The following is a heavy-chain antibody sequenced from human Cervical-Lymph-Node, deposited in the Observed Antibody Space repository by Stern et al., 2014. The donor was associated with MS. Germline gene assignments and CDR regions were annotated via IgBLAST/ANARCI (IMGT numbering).Heavy chain of an antibody. CDR1: GGTFSSNA. CDR3: ARGKRWLQLGFDY. Sequence: VQLEESGAEVKKPGSSVKVSCKASGGTFSSNAISWVRQAPGQGLEWMGGIIPMFGTANYAQKFQGRVTITADESTSTAYMELSSLRSEDTAVYYCARGKRWLQLGFDYWGQGTLVTVSS. J-gene: IGHJ4*02. CDR2: IIPMFGTA. V-gene: IGHV1-69*01. D-gene: IGHD5-24*01.